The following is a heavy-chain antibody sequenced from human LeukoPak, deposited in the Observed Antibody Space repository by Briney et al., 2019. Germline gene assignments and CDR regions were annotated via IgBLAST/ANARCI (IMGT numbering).Heavy chain of an antibody. V-gene: IGHV4-59*12. CDR1: GGSISSYY. CDR3: ASGYCSGGSCYYDY. J-gene: IGHJ4*02. CDR2: IYYSGST. D-gene: IGHD2-15*01. Sequence: SETLSLTCTVSGGSISSYYWSWIRQPPGKGLEWIGYIYYSGSTNYNPSLKSRVTISVDTSKNKFSLKLSSVTAADTAVYYCASGYCSGGSCYYDYWGQGTLVTVSS.